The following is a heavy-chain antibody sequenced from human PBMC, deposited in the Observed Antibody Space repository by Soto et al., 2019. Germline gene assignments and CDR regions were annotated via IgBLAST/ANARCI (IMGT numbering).Heavy chain of an antibody. Sequence: GESLKISCKASGYSFSNFWIGWVRQMPGKGLEWMGIIYPDDSKTTYSPAFQGQVTISADKSISTAYLQWSGLKASDTAMYYCARQIKTGGGWFDPWGQGTLVTVSS. CDR3: ARQIKTGGGWFDP. V-gene: IGHV5-51*01. D-gene: IGHD2-15*01. J-gene: IGHJ5*02. CDR2: IYPDDSKT. CDR1: GYSFSNFW.